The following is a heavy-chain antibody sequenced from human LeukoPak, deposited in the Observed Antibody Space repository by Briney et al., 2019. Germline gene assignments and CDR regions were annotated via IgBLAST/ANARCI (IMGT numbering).Heavy chain of an antibody. V-gene: IGHV3-11*04. CDR2: ISGTGTAT. CDR1: GFTFSDYY. D-gene: IGHD1-26*01. J-gene: IGHJ4*02. Sequence: PGGSLRLSCAASGFTFSDYYMSWIRQAPGKGLEWVSYISGTGTATYYADSVKGRFTISRDNAKNSLYLQMNSLRAEDTAVYYCARDVSGNYFLGTLYYFDYWGQGTLVTVSS. CDR3: ARDVSGNYFLGTLYYFDY.